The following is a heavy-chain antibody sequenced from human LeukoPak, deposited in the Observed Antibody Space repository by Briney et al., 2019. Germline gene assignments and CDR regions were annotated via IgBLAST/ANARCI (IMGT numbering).Heavy chain of an antibody. J-gene: IGHJ4*02. CDR1: GGSFSGYY. V-gene: IGHV4-30-4*08. Sequence: RASETLSLTCAVDGGSFSGYYWSWVRQPPGKGLEWIGYIYYSGSTYYSPSLKSRVTISVDTSKNQFSLKLSSVTAADTAVYYCARRTDSSGSDYWGQGTLVTVSS. CDR3: ARRTDSSGSDY. D-gene: IGHD3-22*01. CDR2: IYYSGST.